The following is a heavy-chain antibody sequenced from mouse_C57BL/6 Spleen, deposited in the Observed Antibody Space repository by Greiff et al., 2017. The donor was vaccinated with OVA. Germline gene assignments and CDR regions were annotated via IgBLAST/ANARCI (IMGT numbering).Heavy chain of an antibody. CDR3: ARDLNYYSNLGYFDV. CDR2: ISDGGSYT. V-gene: IGHV5-4*01. D-gene: IGHD2-5*01. J-gene: IGHJ1*03. Sequence: EVMLVESGGGLVKPGGSLKLSCAASGFTFSSYAMSWVRQTPEKRLEWVATISDGGSYTYYPDNVKGRFTISRDNAKNHLYLQMSHLKSEDTAMYYCARDLNYYSNLGYFDVWGTGTTVTVSS. CDR1: GFTFSSYA.